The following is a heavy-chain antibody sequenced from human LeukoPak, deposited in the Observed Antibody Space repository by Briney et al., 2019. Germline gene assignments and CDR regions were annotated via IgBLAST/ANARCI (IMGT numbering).Heavy chain of an antibody. CDR1: GGSISSSSYY. CDR2: IYYSGTT. J-gene: IGHJ4*02. D-gene: IGHD2-21*02. V-gene: IGHV4-39*07. Sequence: PPETLSLTCTVSGGSISSSSYYWGWIRQPPGKGLEWIGSIYYSGTTYYNPSLKSRVTISVDTSETQFSLKLSSVTAADTAVYYCARGVVTADHFDYWGQGTLVTVSS. CDR3: ARGVVTADHFDY.